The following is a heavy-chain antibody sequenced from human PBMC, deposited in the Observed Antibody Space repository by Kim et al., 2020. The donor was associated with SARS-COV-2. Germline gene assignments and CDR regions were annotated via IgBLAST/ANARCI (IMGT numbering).Heavy chain of an antibody. V-gene: IGHV3-23*01. J-gene: IGHJ4*02. Sequence: GGSLRLSCATSGFSFSSYAMSWVRQAPGKGLEWVSAISGSGKTTYYVDSVKGRFTISRDNSKNTLYLQMNRLRVEDTAVYFCVKNVSQQVAPQFDHWGRG. CDR3: VKNVSQQVAPQFDH. CDR1: GFSFSSYA. CDR2: ISGSGKTT.